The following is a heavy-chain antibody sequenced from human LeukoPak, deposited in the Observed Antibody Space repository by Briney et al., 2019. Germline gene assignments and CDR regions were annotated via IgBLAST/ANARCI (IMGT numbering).Heavy chain of an antibody. Sequence: GGSLRLSCAASGFSFSSYGMNWVRQAPGKGLEWVSGITGSGGSTFYADSVKGRFTISRDNTKTTLYLQMNSLRAEDTAVYFCAMSLLKTQVWTTLDHWGQRNLVTVSS. J-gene: IGHJ4*02. CDR1: GFSFSSYG. CDR3: AMSLLKTQVWTTLDH. D-gene: IGHD5-18*01. CDR2: ITGSGGST. V-gene: IGHV3-23*01.